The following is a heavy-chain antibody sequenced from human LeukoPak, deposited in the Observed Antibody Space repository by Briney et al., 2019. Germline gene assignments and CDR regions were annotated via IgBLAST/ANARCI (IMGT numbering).Heavy chain of an antibody. CDR1: GYTFTSYY. Sequence: ASVKVSCKASGYTFTSYYMHWVRQAPGQGLEWMGIINPSGGSTSYAQKFQGRVTMTRDTSTSTVYMELSSLRSEDTALYYCATVGYCSSTSCSDYYGMDVWGQGTTVTVSS. CDR3: ATVGYCSSTSCSDYYGMDV. CDR2: INPSGGST. D-gene: IGHD2-2*01. V-gene: IGHV1-46*01. J-gene: IGHJ6*02.